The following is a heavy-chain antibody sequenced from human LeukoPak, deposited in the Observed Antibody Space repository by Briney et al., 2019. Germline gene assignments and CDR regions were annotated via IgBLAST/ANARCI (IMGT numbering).Heavy chain of an antibody. D-gene: IGHD6-6*01. J-gene: IGHJ4*02. CDR1: GYTFTSYY. V-gene: IGHV1-46*01. CDR2: INPSGGST. Sequence: ASVKVSCKASGYTFTSYYMHWVRQAPGQGLEWMGIINPSGGSTSYAQKFQGRVTMTRDTSTSTVYMELNSLRSEDTAVYYCARGGYSSSLPSLRYFDYWGQGTLVTVSS. CDR3: ARGGYSSSLPSLRYFDY.